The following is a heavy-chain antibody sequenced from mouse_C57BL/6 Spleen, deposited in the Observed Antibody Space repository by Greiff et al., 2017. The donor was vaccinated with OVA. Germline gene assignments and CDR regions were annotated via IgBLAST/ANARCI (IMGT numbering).Heavy chain of an antibody. CDR2: INPNYGTT. J-gene: IGHJ3*01. V-gene: IGHV1-39*01. Sequence: VQLQQSGPELVKPGASVKISCKASGYSFTDYNMNWVKQSNGKSLEWIGVINPNYGTTSYNQKFKGKATLTVDQSSSTAYMQLNSLTSDDSAVYYCASPDYYGSSGTWFAYWGQGTLVTVSA. CDR3: ASPDYYGSSGTWFAY. D-gene: IGHD1-1*01. CDR1: GYSFTDYN.